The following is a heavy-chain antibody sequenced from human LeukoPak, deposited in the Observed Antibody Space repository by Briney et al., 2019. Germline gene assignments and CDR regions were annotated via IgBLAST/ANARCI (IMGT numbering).Heavy chain of an antibody. D-gene: IGHD6-19*01. Sequence: PGGSLRLSCAASGFTFSSYWMSWVRQAPGKGLEWVSAISGSGGSTYYADSVKGRFTISRDNSKNTLYLQMNSLRAEDTAVYYCAKGLTRDSSGWFDYWGQGTLVTVSS. CDR1: GFTFSSYW. V-gene: IGHV3-23*01. CDR3: AKGLTRDSSGWFDY. CDR2: ISGSGGST. J-gene: IGHJ4*02.